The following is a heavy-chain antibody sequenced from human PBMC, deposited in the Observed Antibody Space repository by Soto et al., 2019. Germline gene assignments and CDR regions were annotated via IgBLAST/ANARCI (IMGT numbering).Heavy chain of an antibody. CDR1: VFTFSSYS. Sequence: DVQLVESGGGLVQPGGSLRLSCAASVFTFSSYSFNWVRQAPGKGLEWIAYISSSGTTIYYADSVKGRFTISRDNAKNSLYLQMDSLRTEDTAVYYCARGGGSGTYPNWFDPWGQGTLVTVSS. J-gene: IGHJ5*02. CDR3: ARGGGSGTYPNWFDP. CDR2: ISSSGTTI. V-gene: IGHV3-48*01. D-gene: IGHD3-10*01.